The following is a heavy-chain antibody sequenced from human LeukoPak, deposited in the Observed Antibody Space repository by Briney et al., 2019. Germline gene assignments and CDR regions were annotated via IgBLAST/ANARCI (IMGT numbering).Heavy chain of an antibody. V-gene: IGHV6-1*01. CDR3: AHGLSGVGFNY. D-gene: IGHD3-10*01. J-gene: IGHJ4*02. Sequence: SQTLSLTCAISGDSVSSQSGAWNWIRQSPSRGLEWLGRTYYRSKWYYEYAVSLKSRVTMIPDTSKNQFFLQLSSVTPEDTAVYYCAHGLSGVGFNYWGQGPLVTVSS. CDR1: GDSVSSQSGA. CDR2: TYYRSKWYY.